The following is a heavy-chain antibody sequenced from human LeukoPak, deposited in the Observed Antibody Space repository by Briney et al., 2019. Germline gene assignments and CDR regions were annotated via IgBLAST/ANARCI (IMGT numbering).Heavy chain of an antibody. Sequence: SETLSLTCTVSGDSITSYYWSWIRQPPGKGLEWIGYIYYSGSTYYNPSLKSRVTISVDTSKNQFSLKLSSVTAADTAVYYCARDPMTGAFDIWGQGTMVTVSS. CDR2: IYYSGST. CDR1: GDSITSYY. D-gene: IGHD3-22*01. V-gene: IGHV4-30-4*08. CDR3: ARDPMTGAFDI. J-gene: IGHJ3*02.